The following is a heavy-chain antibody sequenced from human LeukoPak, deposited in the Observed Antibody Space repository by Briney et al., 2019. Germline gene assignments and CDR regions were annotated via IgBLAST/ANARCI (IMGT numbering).Heavy chain of an antibody. V-gene: IGHV3-23*01. J-gene: IGHJ6*04. CDR2: ISGGGGRI. CDR3: AELGITMIGGV. Sequence: GSLRLSCAASGFTFSSYAMSWVRQAPGKGLEWVSAISGGGGRIYYGASVKGRFTISRDNAKNSLYLQMNSLRAEDTAVYYCAELGITMIGGVWGKGTTVTISS. D-gene: IGHD3-10*02. CDR1: GFTFSSYA.